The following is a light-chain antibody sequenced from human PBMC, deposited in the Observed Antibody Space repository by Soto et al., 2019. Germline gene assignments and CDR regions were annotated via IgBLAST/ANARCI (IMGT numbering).Light chain of an antibody. CDR1: QSVSINY. CDR2: GAS. J-gene: IGKJ1*01. V-gene: IGKV3-20*01. CDR3: HQYGSSPST. Sequence: EIVLTQSPGTLSLSPGERATLSCRASQSVSINYLAWYQQKPGQAPRLLIYGASSRATGIPDRFSASGSGTDFTLTISDVQPEDFAVYYCHQYGSSPSTFGQGTKVDIK.